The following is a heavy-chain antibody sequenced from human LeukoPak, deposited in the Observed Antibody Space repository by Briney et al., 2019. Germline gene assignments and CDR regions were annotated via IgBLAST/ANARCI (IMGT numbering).Heavy chain of an antibody. CDR1: GDSISSGGYY. J-gene: IGHJ3*02. CDR2: IYYSGST. Sequence: PSGTLSLTCAVSGDSISSGGYYWSWIRQHPGKGLEWIGYIYYSGSTYYNPSLKSRVTISVDTSKNQFSLKLSSVTAADTAVYYCASPRITGDAFDIWGQGTMVTVSS. V-gene: IGHV4-31*11. D-gene: IGHD1-20*01. CDR3: ASPRITGDAFDI.